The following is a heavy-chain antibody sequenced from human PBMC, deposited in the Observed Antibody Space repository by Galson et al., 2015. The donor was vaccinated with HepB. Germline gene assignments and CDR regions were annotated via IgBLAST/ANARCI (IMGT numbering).Heavy chain of an antibody. CDR3: AKDAPPLVYDTLTGDDAFDI. CDR2: ISWNSGSI. CDR1: GFTFDDYA. Sequence: SLRLSCAASGFTFDDYAMHWVRQAPGKGLEWVSGISWNSGSIGYADSVKGRFTISRDNAKNSLYLQMNSLRAEDTALYYCAKDAPPLVYDTLTGDDAFDIWGQGTMVTVSS. V-gene: IGHV3-9*01. J-gene: IGHJ3*02. D-gene: IGHD3-9*01.